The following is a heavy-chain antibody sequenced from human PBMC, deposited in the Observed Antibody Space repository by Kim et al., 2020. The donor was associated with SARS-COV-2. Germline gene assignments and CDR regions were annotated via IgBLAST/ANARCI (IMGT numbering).Heavy chain of an antibody. Sequence: SETLSLTCAVYGGSFSGYYWSWIRQPPGKGLEWIGEINHSGSTNYNPSLKSRVTISVDTSTNQFSLKLSSVTAADTAVYYCARGHRYITMVRGVSINDAFEIWGQGTMVTVSS. D-gene: IGHD3-10*01. V-gene: IGHV4-34*01. CDR3: ARGHRYITMVRGVSINDAFEI. J-gene: IGHJ3*02. CDR2: INHSGST. CDR1: GGSFSGYY.